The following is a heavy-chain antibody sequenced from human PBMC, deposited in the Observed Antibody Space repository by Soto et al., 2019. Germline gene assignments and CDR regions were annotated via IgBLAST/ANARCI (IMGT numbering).Heavy chain of an antibody. V-gene: IGHV3-74*01. J-gene: IGHJ5*02. CDR1: GFTFSSYW. CDR3: AIGKRGYCSGGSCYERWLDP. D-gene: IGHD2-15*01. Sequence: GGSLRLSCAASGFTFSSYWMHWVRQAPGKGLVWVSRINSDGSSTSYADSVKGRFTISRDNAKNTLYLQMNSLRAEDTAVYYCAIGKRGYCSGGSCYERWLDPWGQGTLVTVSS. CDR2: INSDGSST.